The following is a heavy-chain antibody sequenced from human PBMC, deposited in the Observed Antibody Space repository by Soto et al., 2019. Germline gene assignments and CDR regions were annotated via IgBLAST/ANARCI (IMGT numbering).Heavy chain of an antibody. J-gene: IGHJ4*02. D-gene: IGHD6-19*01. Sequence: EVQLLESGGGLVQPGGSLRLSCAASGFTFSSYAMSWVRQAPGKGLEWVSAISGSGGSTYYADSVKGWFTISRDNSKNTLYLQMSSLRAEDTAVYYCAKDRRGYIAVAGTGWGQGTLVTVSS. CDR1: GFTFSSYA. CDR2: ISGSGGST. V-gene: IGHV3-23*01. CDR3: AKDRRGYIAVAGTG.